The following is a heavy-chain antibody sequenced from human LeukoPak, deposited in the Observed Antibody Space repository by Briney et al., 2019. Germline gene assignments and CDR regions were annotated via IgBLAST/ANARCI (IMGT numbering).Heavy chain of an antibody. V-gene: IGHV3-20*04. J-gene: IGHJ4*02. D-gene: IGHD1-26*01. CDR2: INWNGGST. CDR3: ANDGRGSFTLVF. Sequence: GGSLRLSCAASGFTFDDYGMSWVRQAPGKGLEWVSGINWNGGSTGYADSVKGRFTISRDNSKNSLYLQMNSLRVEDTAVYYCANDGRGSFTLVFWGQGTLVTVSS. CDR1: GFTFDDYG.